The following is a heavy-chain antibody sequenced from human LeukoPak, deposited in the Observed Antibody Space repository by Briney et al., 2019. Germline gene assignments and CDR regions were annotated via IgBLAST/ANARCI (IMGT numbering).Heavy chain of an antibody. CDR1: GASMSRSDW. Sequence: PSETLSLTCAVSGASMSRSDWWTWVRQPPGKGLEWIGEIPHSGNTNYNPSLGGRVTISLGKSKNQFSLNLSSVTAADTAVYYCARGYYYGSGRPGDNWFDPWGQGMLVTISA. CDR2: IPHSGNT. V-gene: IGHV4-4*02. D-gene: IGHD3-10*01. J-gene: IGHJ5*02. CDR3: ARGYYYGSGRPGDNWFDP.